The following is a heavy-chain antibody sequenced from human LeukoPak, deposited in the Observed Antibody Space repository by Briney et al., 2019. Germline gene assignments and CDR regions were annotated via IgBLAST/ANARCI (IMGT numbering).Heavy chain of an antibody. J-gene: IGHJ4*02. CDR3: AKDLPPSDYFDY. Sequence: SGGSLRLSCVGSGFTFRSHAMSWVRQAPEKGLEFVSGIYENGGTTYYADSVKGRFSISRDNSKNTLYLQMNSLRAEDTAVYYCAKDLPPSDYFDYWGQGTLVTVSS. CDR1: GFTFRSHA. V-gene: IGHV3-23*01. CDR2: IYENGGTT.